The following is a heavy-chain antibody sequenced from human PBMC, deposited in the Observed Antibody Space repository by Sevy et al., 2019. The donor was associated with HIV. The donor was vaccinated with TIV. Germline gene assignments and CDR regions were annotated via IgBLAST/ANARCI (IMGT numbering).Heavy chain of an antibody. CDR2: ISYDGSNK. Sequence: GGSLRLSCAASGFTFSSYAMLWVRQAPGKGLEWVAVISYDGSNKYYADSVKGRFTISRDNSKNTLYLQMNSLRAEDTAVYYCASWGYVRDAFDIWGQGTMVTVSS. V-gene: IGHV3-30-3*01. CDR3: ASWGYVRDAFDI. D-gene: IGHD5-12*01. J-gene: IGHJ3*02. CDR1: GFTFSSYA.